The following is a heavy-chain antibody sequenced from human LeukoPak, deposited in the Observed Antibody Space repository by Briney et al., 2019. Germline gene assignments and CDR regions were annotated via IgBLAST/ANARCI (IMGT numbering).Heavy chain of an antibody. CDR3: ARFKRTDYYDRSGYLFDY. Sequence: ASVKVSCKASGYTFTSYGISWVRQAPGQGLEWMGWISAYNGNTNYAQKLQGRVTMTTDTSTSTAYMELRSLRSDDTAVYYCARFKRTDYYDRSGYLFDYWGQGTLVTVSS. J-gene: IGHJ4*02. CDR1: GYTFTSYG. CDR2: ISAYNGNT. V-gene: IGHV1-18*01. D-gene: IGHD3-22*01.